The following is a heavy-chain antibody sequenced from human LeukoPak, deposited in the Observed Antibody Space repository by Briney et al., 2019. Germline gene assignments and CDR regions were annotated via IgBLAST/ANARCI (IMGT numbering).Heavy chain of an antibody. D-gene: IGHD3-3*01. Sequence: SETLSLTCTVSGGSISSYYWSWIRQPPGKGLEWIGYIYYSGSTNYNPSLKSRVTISVDTSKNQFSLKLSSVTAADTAVYYCARHISTIFGVVNYGMDVWGQGTTVTVSS. CDR1: GGSISSYY. CDR2: IYYSGST. V-gene: IGHV4-59*01. J-gene: IGHJ6*02. CDR3: ARHISTIFGVVNYGMDV.